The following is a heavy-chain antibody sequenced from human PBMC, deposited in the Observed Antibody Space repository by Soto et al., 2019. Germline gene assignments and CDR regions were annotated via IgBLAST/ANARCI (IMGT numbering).Heavy chain of an antibody. Sequence: GGSLRLSCAASGFTFSSYAMSWVRQAPGKGLEWVSAISGSGGSTYYADSVKGRFTISRDNSKNTLYLQMNSLRAEDTAVYYCAKRVGGNTIFGVVTTYYYYYYMDVWGKGTTVTVSS. CDR1: GFTFSSYA. J-gene: IGHJ6*03. CDR3: AKRVGGNTIFGVVTTYYYYYYMDV. CDR2: ISGSGGST. D-gene: IGHD3-3*01. V-gene: IGHV3-23*01.